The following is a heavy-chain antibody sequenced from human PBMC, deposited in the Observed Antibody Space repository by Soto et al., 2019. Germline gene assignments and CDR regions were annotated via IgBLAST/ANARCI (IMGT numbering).Heavy chain of an antibody. D-gene: IGHD2-15*01. V-gene: IGHV2-5*02. J-gene: IGHJ6*02. CDR3: AHKGGRGAAMDV. CDR1: GFSLSSSGVG. CDR2: IYWDDDE. Sequence: QITLKESGPTLVKPTQTLTLTCTFSGFSLSSSGVGVGWIRQPPGKALEWLTLIYWDDDERYSPSLKSRLTNTKDTSKNQVVLTLTNMDPVDTATYFCAHKGGRGAAMDVWGQGTTVTVSS.